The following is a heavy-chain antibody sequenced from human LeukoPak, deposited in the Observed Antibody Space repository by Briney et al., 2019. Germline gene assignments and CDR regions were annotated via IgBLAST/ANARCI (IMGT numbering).Heavy chain of an antibody. CDR1: GGSISSGGYY. CDR3: ARRYVYGMDV. J-gene: IGHJ6*02. Sequence: SETLSLTCTVSGGSISSGGYYWSWIRQPPGKGLEWIGYIYHSGSTYYNPSLKSRVTISVDRSKNQFSLKLSSVTAADTAVYYCARRYVYGMDVWGQGTTVTVSS. CDR2: IYHSGST. D-gene: IGHD3-16*01. V-gene: IGHV4-30-2*01.